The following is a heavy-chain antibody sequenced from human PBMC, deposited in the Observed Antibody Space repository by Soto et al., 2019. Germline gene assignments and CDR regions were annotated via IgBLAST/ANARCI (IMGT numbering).Heavy chain of an antibody. CDR3: ARPRSGSYYYGMDV. CDR2: MNPNSGNT. D-gene: IGHD3-3*01. J-gene: IGHJ6*02. V-gene: IGHV1-8*01. CDR1: GYTFTSYD. Sequence: QVQLVQSGAEVKKPGASVKVSCKASGYTFTSYDIKWVRQATGQGLDWMGWMNPNSGNTGYAQKFQGRVTMTRNTSIITAYMELSSLRSEDTAVYYCARPRSGSYYYGMDVWGQGTAVTVSS.